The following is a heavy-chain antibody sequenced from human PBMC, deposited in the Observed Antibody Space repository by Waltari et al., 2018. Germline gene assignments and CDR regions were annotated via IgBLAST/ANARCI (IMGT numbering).Heavy chain of an antibody. CDR3: AKVCCSGSAGHYFDC. J-gene: IGHJ4*02. CDR1: GYSISSGYY. V-gene: IGHV3-7*01. Sequence: VQLQESGPGLVKPSETLSLTCAVSGYSISSGYYWGWVRQAPGKGLEWVANIKQDGSEKYYVDSVKGRFTISRDNAKNTLYLQMNSLRAEDTAMYYCAKVCCSGSAGHYFDCWGQGTQVTVSS. CDR2: IKQDGSEK. D-gene: IGHD3-10*02.